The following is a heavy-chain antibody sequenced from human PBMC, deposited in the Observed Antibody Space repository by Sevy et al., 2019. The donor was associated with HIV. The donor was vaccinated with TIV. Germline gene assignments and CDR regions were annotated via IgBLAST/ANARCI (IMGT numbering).Heavy chain of an antibody. Sequence: ASVKVSCKASGYTFTSYGISWVRQAPGQWLEWMGWISAYNGNTNCAQKLQGRVTMTTDTSTSTAYMELRSLRSDDTAVYSCARARSGPNWFDPWGQGTLVTVSS. CDR3: ARARSGPNWFDP. D-gene: IGHD3-3*01. J-gene: IGHJ5*02. CDR2: ISAYNGNT. CDR1: GYTFTSYG. V-gene: IGHV1-18*01.